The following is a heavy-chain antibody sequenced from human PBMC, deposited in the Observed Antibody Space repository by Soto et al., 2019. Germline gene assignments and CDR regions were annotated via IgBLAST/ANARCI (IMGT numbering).Heavy chain of an antibody. Sequence: QVQRVESGGGVVQPGRSLRLSCAASGFTFSSYGMHWVRQAPGKGLEWVAVIWYNGSNKKYADSVKGRFTISRDNSENTLYLQLNSLRAEDTAVYYCAKDYGDWTGLYYYGMDVWGQGTTVTVSS. CDR3: AKDYGDWTGLYYYGMDV. D-gene: IGHD4-17*01. CDR2: IWYNGSNK. J-gene: IGHJ6*01. V-gene: IGHV3-33*06. CDR1: GFTFSSYG.